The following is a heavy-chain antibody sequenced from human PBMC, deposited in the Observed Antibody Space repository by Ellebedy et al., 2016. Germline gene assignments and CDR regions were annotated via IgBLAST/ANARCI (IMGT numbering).Heavy chain of an antibody. V-gene: IGHV3-9*01. CDR3: ARDLRITARDYYLDY. D-gene: IGHD6-6*01. CDR1: GFTFDDYA. Sequence: LSLTCAASGFTFDDYAMHWVRQAPGKGLEWVSGISWNSGTTDYADFVKGRFTISRDNAKHSLYLQMNRLRADHTAFYYCARDLRITARDYYLDYWGQGTLVTVSS. CDR2: ISWNSGTT. J-gene: IGHJ4*02.